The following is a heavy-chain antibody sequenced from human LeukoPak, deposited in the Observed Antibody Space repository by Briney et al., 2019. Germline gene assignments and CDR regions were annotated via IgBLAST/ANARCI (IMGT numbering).Heavy chain of an antibody. CDR2: ITFSSSYI. CDR3: ARVGYDSSGYYCDY. J-gene: IGHJ4*02. D-gene: IGHD3-22*01. Sequence: GGSLRLSCAASGFTFSAYTMNWVRQAPGKGLEWVSSITFSSSYIYYTDSVKGRFTISRDNAKNSLYLQMNRLRAEDTAVYYCARVGYDSSGYYCDYWGQETLVTVSS. CDR1: GFTFSAYT. V-gene: IGHV3-21*01.